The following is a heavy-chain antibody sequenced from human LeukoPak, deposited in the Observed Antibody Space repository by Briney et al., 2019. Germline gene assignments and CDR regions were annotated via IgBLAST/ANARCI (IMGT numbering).Heavy chain of an antibody. CDR1: GFTVSSNC. J-gene: IGHJ4*02. CDR3: ARSRVWRGPAAFDY. D-gene: IGHD2-2*01. V-gene: IGHV3-53*01. Sequence: GSLRLSCAASGFTVSSNCMSWVRQAPGKGLEWVSVIYSGGSTYYADSVKGRFTISRDNSKNTLYLQMNSLRAEDTAVYYCARSRVWRGPAAFDYWGQGTLVTVSS. CDR2: IYSGGST.